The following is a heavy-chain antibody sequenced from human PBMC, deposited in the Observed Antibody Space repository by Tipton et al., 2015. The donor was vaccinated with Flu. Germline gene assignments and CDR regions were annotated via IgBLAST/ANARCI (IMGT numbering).Heavy chain of an antibody. V-gene: IGHV4-39*07. CDR1: GGSISSSSYY. D-gene: IGHD3-3*01. CDR2: IYYSGST. Sequence: TLSLTCTVSGGSISSSSYYWGWIRQPPGKGLEWIGSIYYSGSTYYNPSLKSRVTISVDTSKNQFSLKLSSVTAADTAVYYCATVSITIFGVVIRGAFDIWGQGTMVTVSS. J-gene: IGHJ3*02. CDR3: ATVSITIFGVVIRGAFDI.